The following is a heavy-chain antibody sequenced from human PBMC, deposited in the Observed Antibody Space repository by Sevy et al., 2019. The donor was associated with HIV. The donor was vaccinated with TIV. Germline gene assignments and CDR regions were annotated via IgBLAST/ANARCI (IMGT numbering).Heavy chain of an antibody. CDR2: IYSDGTT. V-gene: IGHV3-53*01. CDR1: GFSVSRNH. Sequence: GGSLRLSYAASGFSVSRNHITWVRQAPGKGQEWISVIYSDGTTQYADSVKGRFTISRDTSNNTGYLQVSSLRADDTAVYYCARRLSSAWYFDFWGQGTLVTVSS. J-gene: IGHJ4*02. CDR3: ARRLSSAWYFDF. D-gene: IGHD6-19*01.